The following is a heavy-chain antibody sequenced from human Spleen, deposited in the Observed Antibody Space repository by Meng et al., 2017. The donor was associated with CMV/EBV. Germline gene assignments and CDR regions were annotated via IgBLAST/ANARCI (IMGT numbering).Heavy chain of an antibody. J-gene: IGHJ4*02. CDR2: SYNGGNT. CDR1: GGSISVYY. CDR3: ARAQASYEFWSGWNY. V-gene: IGHV4-59*01. D-gene: IGHD3-3*01. Sequence: GSLRLSCTVSGGSISVYYWTWIRQSPGKGLEWIGYSYNGGNTNYNPSLKSRVTISVDTSKNQVSLKLGSVTAADTAVYYCARAQASYEFWSGWNYWGQGTLVTVSS.